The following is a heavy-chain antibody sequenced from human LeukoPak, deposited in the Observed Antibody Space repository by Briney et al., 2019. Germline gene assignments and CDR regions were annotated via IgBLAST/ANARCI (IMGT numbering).Heavy chain of an antibody. CDR3: ARPHTNYYYYYMDV. V-gene: IGHV1-18*01. D-gene: IGHD1-1*01. Sequence: ASVKVSCKASGYTFTSYGISWVRQAPGQGLEWMGWISAYNGNTNYAQKLQGRVTMTTDTSTSTAYMELSSLRSEDTAVYYCARPHTNYYYYYMDVWGKGTTVTVSS. CDR1: GYTFTSYG. J-gene: IGHJ6*03. CDR2: ISAYNGNT.